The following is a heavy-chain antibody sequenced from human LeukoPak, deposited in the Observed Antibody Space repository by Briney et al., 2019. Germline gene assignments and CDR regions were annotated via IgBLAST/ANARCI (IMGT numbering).Heavy chain of an antibody. CDR1: GFTFSSYS. J-gene: IGHJ3*02. Sequence: GGSLRLSCAASGFTFSSYSMNWVRQAPGKGLEWVSSISTSSTYIYYADSVKGRFTISRDNAKNSLYLQMNSLRDEDTAVYYCARVDWMIGAFDIWGQGTMVTVSS. CDR2: ISTSSTYI. D-gene: IGHD3-22*01. CDR3: ARVDWMIGAFDI. V-gene: IGHV3-21*01.